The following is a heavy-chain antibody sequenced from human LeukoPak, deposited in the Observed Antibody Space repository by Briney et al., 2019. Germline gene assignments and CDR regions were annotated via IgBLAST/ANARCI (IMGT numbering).Heavy chain of an antibody. CDR1: GFTFSSYS. J-gene: IGHJ4*02. CDR2: IKSKTDGGTT. D-gene: IGHD3-22*01. CDR3: TTVITQPAFDY. V-gene: IGHV3-15*01. Sequence: LGGSLRLSCAASGFTFSSYSMNWVRQAPGKGLEWVGRIKSKTDGGTTDYAAPVKGRFTISRDDSKNTLYLQMNSLKTEDTAVYYCTTVITQPAFDYWGQGTLVTVSS.